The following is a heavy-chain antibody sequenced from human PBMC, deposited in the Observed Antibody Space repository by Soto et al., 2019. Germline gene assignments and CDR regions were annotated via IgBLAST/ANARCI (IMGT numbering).Heavy chain of an antibody. Sequence: QVQLVQSGAEVKKPGASVKVSCKASGYTFTSYGISWVRQAPGQGLEWMGWISAYNGNTNYAQKLQGRVTMTTDTSTRTAXMELRSLRSDDTAVYYCARANLGSGSLYYYYGMDVWGQGTTVTVSS. D-gene: IGHD3-10*01. CDR2: ISAYNGNT. V-gene: IGHV1-18*01. J-gene: IGHJ6*02. CDR1: GYTFTSYG. CDR3: ARANLGSGSLYYYYGMDV.